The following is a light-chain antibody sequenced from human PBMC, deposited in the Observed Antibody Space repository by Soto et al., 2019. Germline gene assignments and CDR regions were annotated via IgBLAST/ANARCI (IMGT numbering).Light chain of an antibody. CDR3: QQYNSYPLP. CDR1: QSISSR. J-gene: IGKJ4*01. Sequence: DIQMTQSPSTLSASVGDRVTITCRTSQSISSRLARYQQKPGKAPKLQIYKASSVASGVPSRFSCSGSGTEFTLTISSLPPDDFATYYCQQYNSYPLPFGGGTKVEIK. CDR2: KAS. V-gene: IGKV1-5*03.